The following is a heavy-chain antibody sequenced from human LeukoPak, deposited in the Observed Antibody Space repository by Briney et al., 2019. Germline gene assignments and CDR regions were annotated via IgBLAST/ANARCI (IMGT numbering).Heavy chain of an antibody. CDR1: TDSFSSHY. V-gene: IGHV4-59*11. CDR3: ARDLITVTKGFDI. J-gene: IGHJ3*02. Sequence: SETLSLTCAVSTDSFSSHYWSRIRQPPGKGLEWIGYISYIGSTNYNPSLKSRVTISIDTSKNPFSLKLRSVTAADTAVYYCARDLITVTKGFDIWGQGTMVSVSS. CDR2: ISYIGST. D-gene: IGHD4-17*01.